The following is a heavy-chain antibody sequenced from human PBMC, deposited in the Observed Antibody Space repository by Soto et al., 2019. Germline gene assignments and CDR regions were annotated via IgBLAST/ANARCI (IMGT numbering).Heavy chain of an antibody. CDR1: GFPLSTSGVG. CDR2: IYWNDDE. CDR3: ARRQYCSSASCPNWFDP. J-gene: IGHJ5*02. V-gene: IGHV2-5*01. D-gene: IGHD2-2*01. Sequence: QITLKESGPTLVKPTQTLTLTCTFSGFPLSTSGVGVGWIRQPPGKALEWLALIYWNDDERYSPSLKSRLTITKDTSKNQVVLTMTNMEPVDTATYYCARRQYCSSASCPNWFDPWGQGTLVTVSS.